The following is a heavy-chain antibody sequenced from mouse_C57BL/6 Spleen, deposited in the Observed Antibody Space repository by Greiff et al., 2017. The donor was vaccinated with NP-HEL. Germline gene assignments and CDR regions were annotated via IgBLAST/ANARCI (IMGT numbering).Heavy chain of an antibody. Sequence: QVQLQQSGAELARPGASVKLSCKASGYTFTSYGISWVKQRTGQGLEWIGEIYPRSGNTYYNEKFKGKATLTADKSSSTAYMELRSLTSEDSAVYFCARREAYDGDAMDYWGQGTSVTVSS. CDR1: GYTFTSYG. CDR2: IYPRSGNT. D-gene: IGHD2-3*01. V-gene: IGHV1-81*01. CDR3: ARREAYDGDAMDY. J-gene: IGHJ4*01.